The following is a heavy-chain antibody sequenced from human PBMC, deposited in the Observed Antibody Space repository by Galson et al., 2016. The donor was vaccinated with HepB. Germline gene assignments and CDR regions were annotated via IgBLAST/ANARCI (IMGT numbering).Heavy chain of an antibody. Sequence: PALVKPTQTLTLTCTVSGFSLSDTKMAVTWIRQPPGKALEWLAQIFSNDEKPFSTSLKSRLTISKDTSKSQVVLTMTNMDPLDTATYYCARMSGAYEAWYFDLWGRGTLVAVSS. D-gene: IGHD3-16*01. V-gene: IGHV2-26*01. CDR2: IFSNDEK. J-gene: IGHJ2*01. CDR3: ARMSGAYEAWYFDL. CDR1: GFSLSDTKMA.